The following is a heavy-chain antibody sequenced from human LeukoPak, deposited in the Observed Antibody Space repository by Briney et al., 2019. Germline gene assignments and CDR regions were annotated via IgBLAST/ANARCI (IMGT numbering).Heavy chain of an antibody. D-gene: IGHD1-26*01. V-gene: IGHV3-74*01. CDR2: INSDGSRT. J-gene: IGHJ4*02. CDR3: ARGSSGSYYGNDY. CDR1: GFTFSSYA. Sequence: GGSLRLSCAASGFTFSSYAMSWVRQAPGKGLVWVSRINSDGSRTSYADSVKGRFTISRDNAKNTLYLQMNSLRAEDTAVYYCARGSSGSYYGNDYWGQGTLVTVSS.